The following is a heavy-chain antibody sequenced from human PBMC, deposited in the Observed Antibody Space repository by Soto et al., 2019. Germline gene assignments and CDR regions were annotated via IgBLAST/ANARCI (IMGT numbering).Heavy chain of an antibody. Sequence: SETMYLTCTVSGGSVTNRRDYWGWLRQSPGKGLEWIGSVYYRGRSYSKSSVKSRVTISVDTSKNQSSLNFNSVTASDTALYYCVSQRTTVLTQAYFDYWGPGALVPVSS. J-gene: IGHJ4*02. V-gene: IGHV4-39*01. D-gene: IGHD4-17*01. CDR3: VSQRTTVLTQAYFDY. CDR2: VYYRGRS. CDR1: GGSVTNRRDY.